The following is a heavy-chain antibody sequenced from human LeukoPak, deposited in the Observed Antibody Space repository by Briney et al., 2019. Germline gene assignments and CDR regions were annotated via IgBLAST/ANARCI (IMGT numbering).Heavy chain of an antibody. CDR3: ARYRGTYYDY. D-gene: IGHD1-26*01. V-gene: IGHV3-11*04. CDR1: GFTFTDYY. Sequence: GGSLRLSCAASGFTFTDYYMSWNRQAPGKGLEWVSYISGSGSTIYIADSVKGRFSISRDNANNSLYLQMNSLRPEDTAVYHCARYRGTYYDYWGQGTLVTVSS. CDR2: ISGSGSTI. J-gene: IGHJ4*02.